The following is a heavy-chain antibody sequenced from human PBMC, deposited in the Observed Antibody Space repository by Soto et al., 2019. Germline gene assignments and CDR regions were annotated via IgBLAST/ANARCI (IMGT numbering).Heavy chain of an antibody. Sequence: SETLSLTCTVSGGSISSSSYYWGWIRQPPGKGLEWIGSIYYSGSTYYNPSLKSRVTISVDTSKNQFSLKLSSVTAADTAVYYCAVRGSYLLYYYGMDVWGQGTTVTVSS. CDR1: GGSISSSSYY. V-gene: IGHV4-39*01. CDR2: IYYSGST. D-gene: IGHD1-26*01. CDR3: AVRGSYLLYYYGMDV. J-gene: IGHJ6*02.